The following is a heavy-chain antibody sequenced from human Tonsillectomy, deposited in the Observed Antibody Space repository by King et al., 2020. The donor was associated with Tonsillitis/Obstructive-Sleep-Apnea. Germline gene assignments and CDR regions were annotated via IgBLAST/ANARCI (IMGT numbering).Heavy chain of an antibody. Sequence: QLVQSGAEVKKPGASVRVSCKASGYTFTYCGISWVRQAPGQGLEWMGWISAYNGDTNYAQKLQGRVNVTPDTSTGTAYMDLRRLRSDATAVYYCARDHYSSSWSAHGYYYGMDVWGQGTTITVSS. CDR1: GYTFTYCG. V-gene: IGHV1-18*01. D-gene: IGHD6-13*01. CDR3: ARDHYSSSWSAHGYYYGMDV. J-gene: IGHJ6*02. CDR2: ISAYNGDT.